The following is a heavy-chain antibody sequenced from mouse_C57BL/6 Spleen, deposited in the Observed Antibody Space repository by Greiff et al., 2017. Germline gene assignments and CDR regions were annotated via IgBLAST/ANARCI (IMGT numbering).Heavy chain of an antibody. V-gene: IGHV1-80*01. CDR2: IYPGDGDT. J-gene: IGHJ3*01. D-gene: IGHD3-3*01. CDR3: ASKLGGFAY. CDR1: GYAFSSYW. Sequence: QVQLKESGAELVKPGASVKISCKASGYAFSSYWMTWVKQRPGKGLEWIGQIYPGDGDTNYHGKFKGKATLAADKSSSTVYMPLSSLTSEDSAVYFCASKLGGFAYWGQGTLVTVSA.